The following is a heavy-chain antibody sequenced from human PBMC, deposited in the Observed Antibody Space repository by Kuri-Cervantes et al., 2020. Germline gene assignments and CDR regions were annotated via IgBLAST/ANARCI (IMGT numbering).Heavy chain of an antibody. CDR2: IYSGGST. CDR1: GFPVSSNY. V-gene: IGHV3-53*01. J-gene: IGHJ6*04. CDR3: ARSEVAATLGIYYYYYGMDV. D-gene: IGHD2-15*01. Sequence: GGSLRLSCAASGFPVSSNYMSWVRQAPGKGLEWVSVIYSGGSTYYADSVKGRSTISRDNYKNTLYLQMNSLRDGDTAVYYCARSEVAATLGIYYYYYGMDVWGKGTTVTVSS.